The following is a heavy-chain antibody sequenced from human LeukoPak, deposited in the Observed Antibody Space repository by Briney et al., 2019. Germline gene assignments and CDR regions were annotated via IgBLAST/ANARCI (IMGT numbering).Heavy chain of an antibody. CDR1: GFTFSSYA. D-gene: IGHD2-21*02. J-gene: IGHJ5*02. CDR3: AKAYCGGDCYSSWFDP. CDR2: ISGSGGST. Sequence: GGSLRLSCAASGFTFSSYAMSWVRQAPGKGLEWVSAISGSGGSTYYADSVKGRFTISRDNSKNTLYLQMNSLRAGDTAVYYCAKAYCGGDCYSSWFDPWGQGTLVTVSS. V-gene: IGHV3-23*01.